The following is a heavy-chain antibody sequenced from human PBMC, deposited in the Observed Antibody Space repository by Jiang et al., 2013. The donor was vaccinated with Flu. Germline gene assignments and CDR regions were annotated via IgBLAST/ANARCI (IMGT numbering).Heavy chain of an antibody. CDR1: GYTFSSYA. D-gene: IGHD3-3*02. J-gene: IGHJ6*02. CDR3: ARLFILTYSMDV. CDR2: INAGNGNT. V-gene: IGHV1-3*01. Sequence: GAEVKKPGASVKVSCKTSGYTFSSYAMYWVRQAPGQRLEWMGWINAGNGNTKYPQKFQGRVTISRDTSASTAYMELSSLRSEDTAVYYCARLFILTYSMDVWGQGTTVTVSS.